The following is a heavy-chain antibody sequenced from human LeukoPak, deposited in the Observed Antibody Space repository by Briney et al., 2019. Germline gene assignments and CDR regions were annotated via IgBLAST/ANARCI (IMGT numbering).Heavy chain of an antibody. CDR2: IIPTFGTA. J-gene: IGHJ4*02. CDR3: ARDPLYSSGWHQLFDY. CDR1: GGTFSGYA. Sequence: SVKVSCKASGGTFSGYAISWVRQAPGQGLEWMGGIIPTFGTANYAQKFQGRVTITADESTSTAYMELSSLRSEDTAVYYCARDPLYSSGWHQLFDYWSQGTLVTVSS. D-gene: IGHD6-19*01. V-gene: IGHV1-69*01.